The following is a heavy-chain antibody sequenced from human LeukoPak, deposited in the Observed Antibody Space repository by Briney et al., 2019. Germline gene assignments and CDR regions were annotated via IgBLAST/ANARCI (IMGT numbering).Heavy chain of an antibody. V-gene: IGHV3-23*01. CDR1: GFTFSSYG. CDR3: ARDLEYSTTFDY. J-gene: IGHJ4*02. CDR2: ISGSGGST. D-gene: IGHD6-6*01. Sequence: GGTLRLSCAASGFTFSSYGMSWVRQAPGKGLEWVSAISGSGGSTYYADSVKGRFTISRDNAKNSLYLQMNSLRAEDTAVYYCARDLEYSTTFDYWGQGTLVTVSS.